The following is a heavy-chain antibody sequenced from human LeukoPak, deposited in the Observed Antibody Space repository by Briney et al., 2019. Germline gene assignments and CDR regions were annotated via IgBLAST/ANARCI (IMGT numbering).Heavy chain of an antibody. D-gene: IGHD2-8*02. CDR2: INPNSGGT. Sequence: GASVKVSCKASGYTFTGYYMHWVRQAPGQGLEWMGWINPNSGGTNYAQKFQGRVTMTRDTSISTAYMELSRLRSDDTAVYYCAREAGGVATVGWFDPWGQGTLVTVSS. V-gene: IGHV1-2*02. J-gene: IGHJ5*02. CDR1: GYTFTGYY. CDR3: AREAGGVATVGWFDP.